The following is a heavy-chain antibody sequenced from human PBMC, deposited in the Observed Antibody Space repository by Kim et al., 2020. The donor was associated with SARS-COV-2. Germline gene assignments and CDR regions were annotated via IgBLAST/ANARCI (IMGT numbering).Heavy chain of an antibody. Sequence: SETLSLTCTVSGGSISSSSYYWGWIRQPPGKGLEWIGSIYYSGSTYYNPSLKSRVTISVDTSKNQFSLKLSSVTAADTAVYYCARELGHFDYWGQGTLVTVSS. D-gene: IGHD1-26*01. V-gene: IGHV4-39*01. CDR2: IYYSGST. CDR3: ARELGHFDY. CDR1: GGSISSSSYY. J-gene: IGHJ4*02.